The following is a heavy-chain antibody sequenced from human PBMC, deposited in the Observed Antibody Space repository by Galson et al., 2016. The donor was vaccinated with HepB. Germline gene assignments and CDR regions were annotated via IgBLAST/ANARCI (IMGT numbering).Heavy chain of an antibody. D-gene: IGHD3-16*01. CDR3: GKHGGFDY. J-gene: IGHJ4*02. V-gene: IGHV3-23*01. Sequence: SLRLSCAASGFTFSSYAMSWVRQAPGKGLEWVSTITCCSGTTYYTDSVRGRFTISRDNSKNTLYLYMNSLRAGDTAVYYCGKHGGFDYWGQGALVTVSS. CDR2: ITCCSGTT. CDR1: GFTFSSYA.